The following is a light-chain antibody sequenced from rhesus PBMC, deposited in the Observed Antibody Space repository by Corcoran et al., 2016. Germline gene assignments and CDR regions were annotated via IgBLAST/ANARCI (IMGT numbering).Light chain of an antibody. J-gene: IGKJ1*01. V-gene: IGKV1-25*01. CDR2: EAS. CDR1: QGITND. Sequence: DIQMTQSPSSLSASVGDRVTITCRASQGITNDLAWYQQKPGETPKLLIYEASSLQSGIPSRFRGSGSGTDCTLTISSLQSEDFATYYCQHYYSTPWTFGQGTKVEIK. CDR3: QHYYSTPWT.